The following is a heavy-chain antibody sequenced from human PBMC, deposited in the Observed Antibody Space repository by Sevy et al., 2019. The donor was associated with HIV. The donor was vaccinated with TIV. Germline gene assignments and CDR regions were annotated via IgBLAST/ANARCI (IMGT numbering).Heavy chain of an antibody. CDR1: GFTLNSYW. CDR2: IKQDGSVK. V-gene: IGHV3-7*01. CDR3: VRAIAADGSF. Sequence: GGSLRLSCVASGFTLNSYWMSWVRQAPGKGLEWVANIKQDGSVKYYVDSVKGRFTIYRDNVRNLLYLQMNSLRVEDTALYYCVRAIAADGSFWGQGTLVTVSS. D-gene: IGHD6-13*01. J-gene: IGHJ4*02.